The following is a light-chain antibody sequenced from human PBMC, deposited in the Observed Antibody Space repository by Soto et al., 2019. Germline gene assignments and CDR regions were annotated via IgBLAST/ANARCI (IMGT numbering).Light chain of an antibody. CDR3: QSYDSSLSVYV. J-gene: IGLJ1*01. Sequence: QSVLTQPPSVSGAPGQRVTISCTGSSSNIGAGYDVHWYQQLPGTAPKLLIYGNSNRPSGVPDRFSGSKSGTSASLAITGLQAEDEADYYCQSYDSSLSVYVFGTWTKLNVL. CDR2: GNS. V-gene: IGLV1-40*01. CDR1: SSNIGAGYD.